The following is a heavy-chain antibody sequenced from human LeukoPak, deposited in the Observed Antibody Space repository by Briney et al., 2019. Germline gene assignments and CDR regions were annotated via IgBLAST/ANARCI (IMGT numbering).Heavy chain of an antibody. CDR1: GFTFSSYA. Sequence: GGSLRLSCAASGFTFSSYAMHWVRQAPGKGLEWVAVISYDGSNKYYADSVKGRFTISRDNSKNTLYLQMNSLRAEDTAVYYCAKEGRAAHFDYWGQGTWSPSPQ. J-gene: IGHJ4*02. D-gene: IGHD6-25*01. CDR2: ISYDGSNK. V-gene: IGHV3-30-3*01. CDR3: AKEGRAAHFDY.